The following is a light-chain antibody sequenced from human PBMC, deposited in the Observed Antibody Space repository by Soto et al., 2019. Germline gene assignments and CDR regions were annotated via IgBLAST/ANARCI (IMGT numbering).Light chain of an antibody. CDR3: SSYTSSSTLEV. Sequence: QSALAQPPSASGSPGQSVTITCTGTNSDVGTYNYVSWYQQHPGKAPKLMIYEVSNRPSGVSNRFSGSKSGNTASLTISGLQAEDEADYYCSSYTSSSTLEVFGGGTKLTVL. J-gene: IGLJ3*02. V-gene: IGLV2-14*01. CDR2: EVS. CDR1: NSDVGTYNY.